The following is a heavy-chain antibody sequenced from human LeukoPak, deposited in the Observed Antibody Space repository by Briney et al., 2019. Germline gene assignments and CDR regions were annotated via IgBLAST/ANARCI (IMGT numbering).Heavy chain of an antibody. J-gene: IGHJ6*03. CDR3: ARAITYYDILTGYSIGDYYMDV. V-gene: IGHV1-8*01. CDR1: GYTFTSYD. D-gene: IGHD3-9*01. CDR2: MNPNSGNT. Sequence: GASVKVSCKASGYTFTSYDINWVRQATGQGLEWMGWMNPNSGNTGYAQKFQGRVTMTRNTSISTAYVELSSLRSEDTAVYYCARAITYYDILTGYSIGDYYMDVWGKGTTVTVSS.